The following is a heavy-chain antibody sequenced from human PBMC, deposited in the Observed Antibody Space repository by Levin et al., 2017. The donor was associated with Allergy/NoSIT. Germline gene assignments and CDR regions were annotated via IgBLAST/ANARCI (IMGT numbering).Heavy chain of an antibody. Sequence: QPGGSLRLSCSASGFTFSTYAMHWVRQAPGKGLEYVSGITDNGHRTYYADSVKGRFTISRDNSKNTLYLQMSSLRAEDTAVYYCVKGGGSGSYYNFYGMDVWGQGTTVTVSS. CDR1: GFTFSTYA. D-gene: IGHD3-10*01. CDR3: VKGGGSGSYYNFYGMDV. V-gene: IGHV3-64D*06. J-gene: IGHJ6*02. CDR2: ITDNGHRT.